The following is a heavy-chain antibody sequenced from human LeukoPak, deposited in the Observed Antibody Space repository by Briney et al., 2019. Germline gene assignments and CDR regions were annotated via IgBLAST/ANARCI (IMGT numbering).Heavy chain of an antibody. CDR1: GGSISSGSYY. Sequence: SETLSLTCTVSGGSISSGSYYWSWIRQPAGKGLEWIVRIYTSGSTNYNPSLKSRVTISVDTSKSQFPLKLSSVTAADTAVYYCARCYYDSSGYTPLYYYYMDVWRKGTTVTVSS. CDR3: ARCYYDSSGYTPLYYYYMDV. CDR2: IYTSGST. V-gene: IGHV4-61*02. J-gene: IGHJ6*03. D-gene: IGHD3-22*01.